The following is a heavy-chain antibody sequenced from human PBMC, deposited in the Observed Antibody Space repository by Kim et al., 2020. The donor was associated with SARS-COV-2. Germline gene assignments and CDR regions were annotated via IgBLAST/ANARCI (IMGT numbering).Heavy chain of an antibody. CDR3: ARQYSSLGKWFDP. V-gene: IGHV4-39*01. Sequence: SETLSLTCTVSGGSISSSSYYWGWIRQPPGKGLEWIGNIYNSGSTNSNPSLKSRVTISVETSKNQFSLKLSSVTAADTAVYYCARQYSSLGKWFDPWGQGTLVTVSS. D-gene: IGHD6-19*01. CDR2: IYNSGST. J-gene: IGHJ5*02. CDR1: GGSISSSSYY.